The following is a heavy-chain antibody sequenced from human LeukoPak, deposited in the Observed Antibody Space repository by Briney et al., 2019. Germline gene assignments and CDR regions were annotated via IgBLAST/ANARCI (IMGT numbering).Heavy chain of an antibody. Sequence: PGGSLRLSCAASGFTFSSYAMSWVRQAPGKGPEWVSAISGSGGSTYYADSVKGRFTISRDNSKNTLYLQMNSLRAEDTAVYYCAKGAVVVPADLYNWFDPWGQGTLVTVSS. CDR2: ISGSGGST. J-gene: IGHJ5*02. V-gene: IGHV3-23*01. D-gene: IGHD2-2*01. CDR3: AKGAVVVPADLYNWFDP. CDR1: GFTFSSYA.